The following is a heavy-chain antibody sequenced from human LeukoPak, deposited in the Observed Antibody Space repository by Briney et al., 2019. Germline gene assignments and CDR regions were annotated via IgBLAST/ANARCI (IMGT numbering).Heavy chain of an antibody. CDR2: ISSNGGST. Sequence: GGSLRLSCSASGFTFSSYAMHWVRQAPGKGLEYVSAISSNGGSTYYADSVKGRFTISRDNSKNTLYLQMSSLRAEDTAVYYCVKVSVRGYGISDYWGQGTLVTVSS. D-gene: IGHD6-25*01. V-gene: IGHV3-64D*06. CDR3: VKVSVRGYGISDY. J-gene: IGHJ4*02. CDR1: GFTFSSYA.